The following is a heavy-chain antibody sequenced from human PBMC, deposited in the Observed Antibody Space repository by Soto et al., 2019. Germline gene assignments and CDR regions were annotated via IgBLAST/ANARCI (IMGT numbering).Heavy chain of an antibody. V-gene: IGHV3-30-3*01. Sequence: GGSLRLSCAASGFTFSSYAMNWVRQAPGKGLEWVALISYDGSNTYYADSVNGRFTISRDSSKNTLYLQMNSLRAADTAVYYCGRCSSTSCHLGSDYWGQGTLVTVSS. CDR1: GFTFSSYA. D-gene: IGHD2-2*01. J-gene: IGHJ4*02. CDR2: ISYDGSNT. CDR3: GRCSSTSCHLGSDY.